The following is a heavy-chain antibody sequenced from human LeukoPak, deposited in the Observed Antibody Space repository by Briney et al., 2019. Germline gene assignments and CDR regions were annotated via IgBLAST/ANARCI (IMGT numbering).Heavy chain of an antibody. D-gene: IGHD2-15*01. CDR1: GYTFTNYG. J-gene: IGHJ5*02. CDR3: ARGCSGGSCQGRFDP. Sequence: GASVKVSCKASGYTFTNYGIAWVRQAPGQGLEWMGWINTRSGDAQLAHSLQARVTMTTDTSTSTASMELGSLGSDDTAVYYCARGCSGGSCQGRFDPWGQGTLVTVSS. V-gene: IGHV1-18*01. CDR2: INTRSGDA.